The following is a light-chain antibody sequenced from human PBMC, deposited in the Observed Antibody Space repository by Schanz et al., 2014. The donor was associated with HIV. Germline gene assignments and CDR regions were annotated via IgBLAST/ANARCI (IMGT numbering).Light chain of an antibody. Sequence: DIQVTQSPSSLSASVGDRVTLTCRASQDISISLNWYQQKPGKAPQLLIYASSLLHTGVPSRFSGSGSGTEFTLTISSLQPEDFATYYCLQHNSYPLTFGGGTKVEIK. V-gene: IGKV1-17*01. CDR3: LQHNSYPLT. J-gene: IGKJ4*01. CDR2: ASS. CDR1: QDISIS.